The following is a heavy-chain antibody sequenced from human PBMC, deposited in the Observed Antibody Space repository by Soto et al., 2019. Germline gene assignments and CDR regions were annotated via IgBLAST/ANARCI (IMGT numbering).Heavy chain of an antibody. CDR2: IYYSGST. CDR1: GGSISSYY. Sequence: SETLALTCTVSGGSISSYYWSWIRQPPGKGLEWIGYIYYSGSTNYNPSLKSRVTISVDTSKNQFSLKLSSVTAADTAVYYCAKTTPYGMDVWGQGTKVTVSS. CDR3: AKTTPYGMDV. J-gene: IGHJ6*02. D-gene: IGHD4-17*01. V-gene: IGHV4-59*08.